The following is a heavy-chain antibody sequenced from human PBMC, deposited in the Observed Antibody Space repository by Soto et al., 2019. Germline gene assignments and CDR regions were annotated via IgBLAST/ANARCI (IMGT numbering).Heavy chain of an antibody. CDR2: ISAYNGNT. V-gene: IGHV1-18*01. CDR1: GYTFTSYG. J-gene: IGHJ6*02. CDR3: AISGYCTNVVCPSYYGMDV. D-gene: IGHD2-8*01. Sequence: QVQLVQSGAEVKKPGASVKVSCKASGYTFTSYGITWVRQAPGQGLEWMGWISAYNGNTNYAQKLQGRVTMTTDTYTITDYMELRSLRSDDTAVYYCAISGYCTNVVCPSYYGMDVWGQGTTVTVSS.